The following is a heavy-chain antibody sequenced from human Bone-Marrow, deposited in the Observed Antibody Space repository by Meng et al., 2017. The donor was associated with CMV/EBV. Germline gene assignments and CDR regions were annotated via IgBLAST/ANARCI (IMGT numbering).Heavy chain of an antibody. CDR3: ARDSLELENGWFDP. CDR1: GFTISPYI. D-gene: IGHD3-10*01. Sequence: GESLKISCEASGFTISPYIMNWVRQAPGKGLEWVSSISSTSYYKYYADSVWGRFTISRDNAKNSLYLQMNSLRAEDTAVYYCARDSLELENGWFDPWGQGTLVTVSS. V-gene: IGHV3-21*01. CDR2: ISSTSYYK. J-gene: IGHJ5*02.